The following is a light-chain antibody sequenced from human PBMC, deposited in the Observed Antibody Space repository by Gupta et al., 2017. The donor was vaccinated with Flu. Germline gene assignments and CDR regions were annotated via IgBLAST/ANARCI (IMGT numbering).Light chain of an antibody. V-gene: IGKV1-12*01. CDR1: QSISRW. Sequence: DIQMTPSPSSVAASVGDRVTIICRASQSISRWLGWYQQKPGKAPQLLIYAAYNVHSGVPSRFSGGGSGTEFTLTISSRQPEDFANYYCQHENSFPYSFGQGTKLEMK. CDR3: QHENSFPYS. CDR2: AAY. J-gene: IGKJ2*03.